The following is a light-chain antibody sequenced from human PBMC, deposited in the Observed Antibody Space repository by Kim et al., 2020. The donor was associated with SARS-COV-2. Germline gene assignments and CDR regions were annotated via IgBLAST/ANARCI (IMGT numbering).Light chain of an antibody. J-gene: IGKJ5*01. CDR3: QQYGKSPIT. CDR1: HSVTNNY. V-gene: IGKV3-20*01. Sequence: APGERGTLSSRASHSVTNNYLAWYQKKVGQPPRLLIYGASSRATGIPARFSGSVSGTDFILTISRLEPEDFAVYYCQQYGKSPITFGQGTRLEIK. CDR2: GAS.